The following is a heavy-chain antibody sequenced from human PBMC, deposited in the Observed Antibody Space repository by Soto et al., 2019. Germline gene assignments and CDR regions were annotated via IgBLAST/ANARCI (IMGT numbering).Heavy chain of an antibody. D-gene: IGHD6-13*01. Sequence: EVQLLESGGGLVQPGGSLRLSCAGSGFTFSTYAISWVRQAPGKGLEWVSAISGSGDRTYYADSVKGRFTISRDNSKNTLYLQMSSQRAEDTAQYYCAKDGPAGTWDYWGQGTLVTVSS. CDR3: AKDGPAGTWDY. CDR1: GFTFSTYA. CDR2: ISGSGDRT. J-gene: IGHJ4*02. V-gene: IGHV3-23*01.